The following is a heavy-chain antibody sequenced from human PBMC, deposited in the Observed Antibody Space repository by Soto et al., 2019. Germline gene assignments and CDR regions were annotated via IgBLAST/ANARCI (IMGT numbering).Heavy chain of an antibody. CDR2: ISSSSSYT. D-gene: IGHD2-21*02. Sequence: GGSLRLSCAASGFTFSDYYMSWIRQAPGKGLEWVSYISSSSSYTNYADSVKGRFTISRDNAKNSLYLQMNSLRAEDTAVYYCARDGLAYCGGDCRNWFDPWGQGTLVTVSS. J-gene: IGHJ5*02. CDR3: ARDGLAYCGGDCRNWFDP. CDR1: GFTFSDYY. V-gene: IGHV3-11*06.